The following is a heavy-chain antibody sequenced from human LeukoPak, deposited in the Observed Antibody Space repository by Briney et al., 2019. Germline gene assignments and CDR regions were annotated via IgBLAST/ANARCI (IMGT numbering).Heavy chain of an antibody. J-gene: IGHJ6*03. Sequence: SETLSLICAVYGGPFPGYFWTWIRQPPGKGLEWIGAIDVNRNTHPNPSLKSRVTLSIDTSKNQFSLTFRSVTAADTAVYYCGREIAYSYGYPNYYMDVWGKGTTVTVSS. CDR2: IDVNRNT. V-gene: IGHV4-34*01. D-gene: IGHD5-18*01. CDR1: GGPFPGYF. CDR3: GREIAYSYGYPNYYMDV.